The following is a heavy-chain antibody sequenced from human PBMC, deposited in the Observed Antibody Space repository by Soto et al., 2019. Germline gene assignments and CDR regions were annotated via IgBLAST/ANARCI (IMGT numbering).Heavy chain of an antibody. J-gene: IGHJ4*02. D-gene: IGHD4-17*01. CDR1: GGSLRSGGYY. CDR2: IYYSGST. Sequence: CTVSGGSLRSGGYYWSWIRQHPGKGLEWIGYIYYSGSTYYNPSLKSRVTISVDTSKNQFSLKLSSVTAADTAVYYCARSPNPGDPTYYFDYLGQGTLVAVSS. CDR3: ARSPNPGDPTYYFDY. V-gene: IGHV4-31*03.